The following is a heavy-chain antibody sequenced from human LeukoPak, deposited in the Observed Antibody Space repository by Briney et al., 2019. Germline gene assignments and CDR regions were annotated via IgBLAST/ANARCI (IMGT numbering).Heavy chain of an antibody. CDR3: ARISTYYYDSSGYRDFDY. D-gene: IGHD3-22*01. J-gene: IGHJ4*02. V-gene: IGHV3-48*04. CDR1: GFTFSCYS. Sequence: GSLRLSCAASGFTFSCYSMNWVRQAPGKGLEWVSYISSSSTIYYADSVKGRFTISRDNAKNSLYLQMNSLRAEDTAVYYCARISTYYYDSSGYRDFDYWGQGTLVTVSS. CDR2: ISSSSTI.